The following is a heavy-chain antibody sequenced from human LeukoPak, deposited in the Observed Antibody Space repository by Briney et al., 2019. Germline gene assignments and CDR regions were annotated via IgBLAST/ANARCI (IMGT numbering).Heavy chain of an antibody. CDR3: ARLSPPQQQSSPNYYNYMDV. CDR1: GGSFSGYY. Sequence: PSETLSLTCAVYGGSFSGYYWSWIRQPPGKGLEWIGEINHSGSTNYNPSLKSRVTISVDTSKKQFSLKLSSVTAADTAVYYCARLSPPQQQSSPNYYNYMDVWGKGTTVTVSS. CDR2: INHSGST. D-gene: IGHD2-2*01. V-gene: IGHV4-34*01. J-gene: IGHJ6*03.